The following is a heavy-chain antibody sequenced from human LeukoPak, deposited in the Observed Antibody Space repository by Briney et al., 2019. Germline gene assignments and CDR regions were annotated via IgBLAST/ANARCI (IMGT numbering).Heavy chain of an antibody. CDR2: IYYSGST. V-gene: IGHV4-61*08. CDR1: GGSISSGGYY. D-gene: IGHD2-15*01. Sequence: SETLSLTCTVSGGSISSGGYYWSWIRQPPEKGLEWIGFIYYSGSTNYNPSLKSRVTISVDTSKNQFSLSLSSVTAADTAVYYCARDRIGYFDYWGQGTLVTVSS. CDR3: ARDRIGYFDY. J-gene: IGHJ4*02.